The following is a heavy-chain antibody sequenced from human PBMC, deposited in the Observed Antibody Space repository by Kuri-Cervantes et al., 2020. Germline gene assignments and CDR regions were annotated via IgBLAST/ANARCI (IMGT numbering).Heavy chain of an antibody. CDR2: ISWNSGSI. V-gene: IGHV3-9*01. CDR1: GFTFDDYA. D-gene: IGHD6-6*01. Sequence: GGSLRLSCAASGFTFDDYAMHWVRQAPGKGLEWVSGISWNSGSIGYADSVKGRFTISRDNAKNSLYLQMSSLRAEDTAVYYCARAGSSADWDVWGQGTTVTVSS. J-gene: IGHJ6*02. CDR3: ARAGSSADWDV.